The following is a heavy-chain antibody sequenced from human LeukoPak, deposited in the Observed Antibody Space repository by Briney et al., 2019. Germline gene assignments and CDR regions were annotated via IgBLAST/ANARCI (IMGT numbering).Heavy chain of an antibody. J-gene: IGHJ5*02. CDR2: IYHSGST. CDR1: GGSISSSNW. CDR3: ARVQTPPIVVVPAASNWFDP. D-gene: IGHD2-2*01. Sequence: SGTLSLTCAVSGGSISSSNWWSWVRQPPGKGLEWIGEIYHSGSTNYNPSLKRRASISVDKSKNQFSLKLSSVTAADTAVYYCARVQTPPIVVVPAASNWFDPWGQGTLVTVSS. V-gene: IGHV4-4*02.